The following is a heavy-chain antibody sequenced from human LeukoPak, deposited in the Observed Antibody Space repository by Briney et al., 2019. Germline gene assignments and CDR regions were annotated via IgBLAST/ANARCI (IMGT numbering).Heavy chain of an antibody. CDR1: GFTFSSYW. CDR3: VKSREASIWYSLGDY. J-gene: IGHJ4*02. Sequence: GGSLRLSCAASGFTFSSYWMSWVRQAPGRGLEWVSSISNTGERTYYADSVKGRFTILRDNSKNTLYLQMTNLRSDDTAMYYCVKSREASIWYSLGDYWGQGSLVAVSS. D-gene: IGHD6-13*01. V-gene: IGHV3-23*01. CDR2: ISNTGERT.